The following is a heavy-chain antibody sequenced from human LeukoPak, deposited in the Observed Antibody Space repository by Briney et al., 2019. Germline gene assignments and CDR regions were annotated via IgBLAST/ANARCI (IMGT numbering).Heavy chain of an antibody. CDR2: IIPILGIA. CDR1: GGSFSNYG. J-gene: IGHJ4*02. CDR3: AKEERKDFYYFDY. D-gene: IGHD1-1*01. V-gene: IGHV1-69*04. Sequence: SVKVSCKASGGSFSNYGINWVRQAPGQGLEWMGRIIPILGIANYAQKLQGRVTITADKSTSTAYMELRSLRSEDTAVYYCAKEERKDFYYFDYWGQGTLVTVSS.